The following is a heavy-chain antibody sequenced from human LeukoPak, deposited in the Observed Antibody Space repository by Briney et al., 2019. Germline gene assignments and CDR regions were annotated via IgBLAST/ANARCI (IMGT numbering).Heavy chain of an antibody. D-gene: IGHD4-17*01. CDR3: ARDWYGDSFSNWFDP. CDR1: GYTFTGYY. Sequence: ASVKVSCKASGYTFTGYYMHWVRQAPGQGLEWMGWINPNSGGTNYAQKLQGRVTMTTDTSTSTAYMELRSLRSDDTAVYYCARDWYGDSFSNWFDPWGQGTLVTVSS. CDR2: INPNSGGT. J-gene: IGHJ5*02. V-gene: IGHV1-2*02.